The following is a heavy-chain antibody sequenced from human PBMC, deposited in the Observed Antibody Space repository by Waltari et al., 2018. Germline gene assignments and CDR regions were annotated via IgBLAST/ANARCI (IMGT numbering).Heavy chain of an antibody. CDR1: GVSLTDYY. CDR3: VTGPRDKWVGRYSGEFFHH. Sequence: QVQLQQWGAGLVRPSETLSLTCDVYGVSLTDYYWTWIRQSPGKGLEWIGENKHGDTTYYNPSLENRVTILLDKSQNQFSLRLDSVTAADTAVYYCVTGPRDKWVGRYSGEFFHHWGPGTLVTVSS. CDR2: NKHGDTT. V-gene: IGHV4-34*02. J-gene: IGHJ1*01. D-gene: IGHD3-9*01.